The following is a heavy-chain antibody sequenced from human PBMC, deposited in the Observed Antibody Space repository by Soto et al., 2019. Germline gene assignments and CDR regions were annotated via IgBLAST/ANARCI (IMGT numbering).Heavy chain of an antibody. V-gene: IGHV4-30-4*01. CDR2: IYYSGST. CDR3: VRVRSGTEGENRFDP. Sequence: SETLSLTCTGSGGSISSGGYFWCRIRQPPGKGLEWIGCIYYSGSTYYNPSLKSRVTISVETSKNQFSLKLSSVTAGDTGVDYCVRVRSGTEGENRFDPWGQGTLETVSA. D-gene: IGHD1-1*01. CDR1: GGSISSGGYF. J-gene: IGHJ5*02.